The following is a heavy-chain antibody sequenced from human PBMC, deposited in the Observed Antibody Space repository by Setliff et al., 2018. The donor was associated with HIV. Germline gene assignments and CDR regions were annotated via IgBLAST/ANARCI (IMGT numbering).Heavy chain of an antibody. CDR1: GGSFSGSY. J-gene: IGHJ6*04. Sequence: SETLSLTCAVYGGSFSGSYWGWIRQPPGKGLEWIGSIYYSGSAYYNPSLKSRITISVDTSKNQFSLKLSSVTAADTAVYYCARGPPPSGMDVWGKGTSVTVSS. CDR2: IYYSGSA. V-gene: IGHV4-34*01. CDR3: ARGPPPSGMDV.